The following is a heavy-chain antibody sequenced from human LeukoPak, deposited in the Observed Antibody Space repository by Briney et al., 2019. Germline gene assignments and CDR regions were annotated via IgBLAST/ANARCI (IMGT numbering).Heavy chain of an antibody. CDR1: GYTFTSYD. D-gene: IGHD3-10*01. CDR3: ARGYGGELFRVFRY. V-gene: IGHV1-8*03. CDR2: MNPNSGNT. J-gene: IGHJ4*02. Sequence: GASVKVSCKASGYTFTSYDINWVRQATGQGLEWMGWMNPNSGNTGYAQKFQGRVTITRNTSISTAYMELSSLRSEDTAVYYCARGYGGELFRVFRYWGQGTLVTVSS.